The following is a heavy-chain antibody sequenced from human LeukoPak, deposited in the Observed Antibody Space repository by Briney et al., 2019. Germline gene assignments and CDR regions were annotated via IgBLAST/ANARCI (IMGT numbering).Heavy chain of an antibody. V-gene: IGHV4-59*08. CDR3: ARLGYGYSSGGEVQH. J-gene: IGHJ1*01. CDR2: IYYSGST. CDR1: GGSVSGYY. D-gene: IGHD6-19*01. Sequence: SETLSLTCTVSGGSVSGYYWSWIRQPPGKGLEWIGYIYYSGSTNYNPSLKSRVTIFIDTSKNQFSLKLSSVTAADTAVYYCARLGYGYSSGGEVQHWGQGTLVTVSS.